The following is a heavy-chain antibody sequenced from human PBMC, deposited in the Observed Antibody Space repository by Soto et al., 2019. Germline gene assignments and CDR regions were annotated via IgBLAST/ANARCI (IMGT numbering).Heavy chain of an antibody. CDR3: AKDSALYGDYVSYHRYDP. D-gene: IGHD4-17*01. J-gene: IGHJ5*02. V-gene: IGHV3-30*18. CDR1: GFTFSSYG. Sequence: GGSLRLSCAASGFTFSSYGMHWVRQAPGKGLEWVAVISYDGSNKYYADSVKGRFTISRDNSKNTLYLQMNSLRAEDTAVYYCAKDSALYGDYVSYHRYDPWGQGTLVTVSS. CDR2: ISYDGSNK.